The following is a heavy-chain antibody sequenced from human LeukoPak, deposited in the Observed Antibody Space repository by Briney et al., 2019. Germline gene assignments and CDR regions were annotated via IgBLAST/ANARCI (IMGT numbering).Heavy chain of an antibody. Sequence: GASVKVSCKASGYTFTGYYMHWVRQAPGQGLEWMGRINPNSGGTNYAQKFQGRVTMTRDTSISTAYMELSRLRSDDTAVYYCARVSSSSWYVYWDQGTLVTVSS. J-gene: IGHJ4*02. CDR2: INPNSGGT. V-gene: IGHV1-2*06. D-gene: IGHD6-13*01. CDR3: ARVSSSSWYVY. CDR1: GYTFTGYY.